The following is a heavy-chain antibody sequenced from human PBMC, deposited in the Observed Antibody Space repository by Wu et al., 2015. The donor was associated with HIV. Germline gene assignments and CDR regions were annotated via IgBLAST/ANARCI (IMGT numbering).Heavy chain of an antibody. Sequence: QVQLVQSGAEVKKPGASVKVSCKASGYTFSNYGLNWVRQAPGQGLEWMGWISVDVGTTMYEQTFQGRVTMTTDTSTSTAYMELRGLRSDDTAIYYCARRNSSLVGNVYQYYGMDVWGQGTTVTVPS. V-gene: IGHV1-18*01. D-gene: IGHD1-26*01. CDR3: ARRNSSLVGNVYQYYGMDV. CDR2: ISVDVGTT. J-gene: IGHJ6*02. CDR1: GYTFSNYG.